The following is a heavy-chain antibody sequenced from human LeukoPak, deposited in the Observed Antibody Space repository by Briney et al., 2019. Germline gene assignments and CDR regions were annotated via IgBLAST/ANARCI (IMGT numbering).Heavy chain of an antibody. V-gene: IGHV3-33*01. CDR1: GFTFSSYG. D-gene: IGHD2-21*01. J-gene: IGHJ6*02. CDR2: IWYDGSNK. Sequence: AGGSLRLSCAASGFTFSSYGMHWVRQAPGKGLEWVAVIWYDGSNKYYADSVKGRFTISRDNSKNTLYLQMNSLRAEDTAVYYCATCGGDCYYYGMDVWGQGTTVTVSS. CDR3: ATCGGDCYYYGMDV.